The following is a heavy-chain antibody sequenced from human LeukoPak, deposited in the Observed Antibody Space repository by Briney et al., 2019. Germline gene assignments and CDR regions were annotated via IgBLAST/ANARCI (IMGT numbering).Heavy chain of an antibody. J-gene: IGHJ4*02. D-gene: IGHD5-18*01. CDR3: ARHGKTGIQLWSHSLYDGYYFDY. CDR2: IYYSGST. CDR1: GGSISSYY. V-gene: IGHV4-59*08. Sequence: SETLSLTCTVSGGSISSYYWSWIRQPPGKGLEWIGYIYYSGSTNYNPSLKSRVTISVDTSKNQFSLKLSSVTAADTAVYYCARHGKTGIQLWSHSLYDGYYFDYWGQGTLVTVSS.